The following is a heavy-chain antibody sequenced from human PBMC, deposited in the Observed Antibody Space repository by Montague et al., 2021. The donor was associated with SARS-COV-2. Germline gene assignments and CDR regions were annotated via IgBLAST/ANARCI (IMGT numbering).Heavy chain of an antibody. D-gene: IGHD3-22*01. J-gene: IGHJ4*02. CDR3: TRGHQGVAMIVVVMIGAEYYFDY. CDR1: GGSFNGYY. CDR2: INHGGIT. Sequence: SETLSLTCAVYGGSFNGYYWSWIRQPPGKGLEWIGEINHGGITNYSPSLKGRVTISADTSKNQFSLKLKSVTAADTANYYCTRGHQGVAMIVVVMIGAEYYFDYWGQGSLVTVSS. V-gene: IGHV4-34*01.